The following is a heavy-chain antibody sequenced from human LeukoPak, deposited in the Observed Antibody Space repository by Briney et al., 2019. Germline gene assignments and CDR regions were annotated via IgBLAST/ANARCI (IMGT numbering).Heavy chain of an antibody. D-gene: IGHD1-20*01. CDR2: ISAYNGNT. V-gene: IGHV1-18*01. Sequence: ASVKVSRKASGGTFSSYAISWVRQAPGQGLEWMGWISAYNGNTNYAQKLQGRVTITTDTSTSTAYMELRSLRSDDTAVYYCATYNAGYWGQGTLVTVSS. J-gene: IGHJ4*02. CDR1: GGTFSSYA. CDR3: ATYNAGY.